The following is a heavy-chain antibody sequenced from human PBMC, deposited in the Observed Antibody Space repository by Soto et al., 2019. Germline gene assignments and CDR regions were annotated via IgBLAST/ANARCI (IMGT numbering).Heavy chain of an antibody. Sequence: ASETLSLTCAVSGGSVSSGSYYWSWIRKPPGKGLEWIGYMYYSGSTNYNPSLKSRVNTSGDTSKNQFSLKLSSVNAADTAVSYGARALASYFGSTSCAYYYYYGMDVWGQGTTVTVS. CDR2: MYYSGST. V-gene: IGHV4-61*01. CDR3: ARALASYFGSTSCAYYYYYGMDV. D-gene: IGHD2-2*01. CDR1: GGSVSSGSYY. J-gene: IGHJ6*02.